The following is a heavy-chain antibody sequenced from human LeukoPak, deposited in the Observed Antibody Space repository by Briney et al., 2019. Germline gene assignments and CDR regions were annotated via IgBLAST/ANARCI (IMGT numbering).Heavy chain of an antibody. D-gene: IGHD1-26*01. Sequence: SQTLSLTCAISGDSVSSNSAAWSWIRQSPSRGLEWLGRTYYRSKWYSDYAVSVKSRITINPDTSKNQLSLQLNSVTPEDTAVYYCARAAVSGTYEHWGQGTLVTVSS. V-gene: IGHV6-1*01. CDR2: TYYRSKWYS. J-gene: IGHJ1*01. CDR1: GDSVSSNSAA. CDR3: ARAAVSGTYEH.